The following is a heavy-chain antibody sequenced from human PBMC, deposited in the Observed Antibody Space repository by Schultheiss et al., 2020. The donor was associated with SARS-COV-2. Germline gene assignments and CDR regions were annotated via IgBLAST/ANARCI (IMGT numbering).Heavy chain of an antibody. CDR3: ARGGRITGTTEGFFDY. CDR1: GGSISRYY. CDR2: INHSGST. D-gene: IGHD1/OR15-1a*01. Sequence: SETLSLTCTVSGGSISRYYWSWIRQPPGKGLEWIGEINHSGSTNYNPSLKSRVTISVDTSKNQFSLKLSSVTAADTAVYYCARGGRITGTTEGFFDYWGQGTLVTVSS. J-gene: IGHJ4*02. V-gene: IGHV4-34*01.